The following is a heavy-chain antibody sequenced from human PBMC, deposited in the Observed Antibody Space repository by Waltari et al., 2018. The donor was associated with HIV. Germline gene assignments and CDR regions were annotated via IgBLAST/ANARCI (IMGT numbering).Heavy chain of an antibody. Sequence: EVQLLESGGGLVQPGGSLRLSCAASGFTFSNYAMSWVRQAPGKGLGWVSAISGSAYSTYYAESVKGRFTISRDNSKNKLYLQMNSLRAEDTAVYFCVKEHQYSHTWYSYYGMDVWGQGTTVTVSS. CDR2: ISGSAYST. V-gene: IGHV3-23*01. CDR1: GFTFSNYA. CDR3: VKEHQYSHTWYSYYGMDV. D-gene: IGHD6-13*01. J-gene: IGHJ6*02.